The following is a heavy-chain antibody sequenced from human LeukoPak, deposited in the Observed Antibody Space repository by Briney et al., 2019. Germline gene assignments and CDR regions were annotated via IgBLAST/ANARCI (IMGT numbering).Heavy chain of an antibody. J-gene: IGHJ4*02. CDR3: AKPSGSGVDY. D-gene: IGHD1-26*01. CDR1: GFIFDTHD. CDR2: IRSDGYHT. V-gene: IGHV3-30*02. Sequence: QSGGSLRLSCGASGFIFDTHDMHWVRQAPGKGLEWVAFIRSDGYHTYYADSVKGRFTITRDNSKNTLYLQMNSLRLEDMAVYYCAKPSGSGVDYWGRGTRVTVSS.